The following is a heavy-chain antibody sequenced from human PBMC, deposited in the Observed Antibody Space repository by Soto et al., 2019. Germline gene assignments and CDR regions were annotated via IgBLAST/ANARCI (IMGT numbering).Heavy chain of an antibody. CDR2: IYGDDNK. CDR1: GLSLSTNRVG. CDR3: AHSPAYCGGPGCNYFDY. V-gene: IGHV2-5*02. D-gene: IGHD2-21*01. J-gene: IGHJ4*02. Sequence: QITLKESGPTLVKPTQTLTLTCTFSGLSLSTNRVGVGWIRQPPGKALEWLTLIYGDDNKHYSPSLKTRLTITKDTSKDQVVLTLTNMDPVDTATYYCAHSPAYCGGPGCNYFDYWGLGTLITVSS.